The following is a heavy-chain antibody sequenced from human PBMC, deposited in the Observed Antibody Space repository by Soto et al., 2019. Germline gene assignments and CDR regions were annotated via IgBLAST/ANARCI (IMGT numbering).Heavy chain of an antibody. V-gene: IGHV3-73*01. CDR3: ISMNTVTSCSDY. D-gene: IGHD4-17*01. J-gene: IGHJ4*02. CDR2: IRSKANSYAT. CDR1: GFTFSASA. Sequence: EVQLVESGGGLVQPGGSLKLSCAASGFTFSASAMHWVRQASGKGLEWVGRIRSKANSYATTYAASVKGRFTISRDDSTNTAYLQMNSLKTEDTAVYYCISMNTVTSCSDYWGQGTLVTVSS.